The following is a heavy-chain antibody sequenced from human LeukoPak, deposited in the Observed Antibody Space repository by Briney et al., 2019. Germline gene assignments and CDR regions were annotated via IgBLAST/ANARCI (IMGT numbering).Heavy chain of an antibody. CDR1: GDSFSRHY. D-gene: IGHD4-17*01. CDR2: ISYIGST. Sequence: SETLSLTCVVSGDSFSRHYWTWIRQSPGKGLEWIGYISYIGSTNYNPSLKSRVTISIDTSKNQFSLKLRSVTAADTAVYYCARDLVTVTKGFDIWGQGTMVSVSS. J-gene: IGHJ3*02. V-gene: IGHV4-59*11. CDR3: ARDLVTVTKGFDI.